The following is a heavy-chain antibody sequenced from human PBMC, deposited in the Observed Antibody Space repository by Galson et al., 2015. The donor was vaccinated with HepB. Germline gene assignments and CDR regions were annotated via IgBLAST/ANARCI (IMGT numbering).Heavy chain of an antibody. V-gene: IGHV1-18*04. J-gene: IGHJ6*02. CDR1: GYTFTSYG. CDR2: ISAYNGNT. CDR3: ARLCSSTSCYTSAYYYGMDV. Sequence: QSGEEGKKSGASVKVSCTASGYTFTSYGISWVRQAPGQGLEWMGWISAYNGNTNYAQKLQGRVTMTTDTSISTAYLQWSSLKASDTAMYYCARLCSSTSCYTSAYYYGMDVWGQGTTVTVSS. D-gene: IGHD2-2*02.